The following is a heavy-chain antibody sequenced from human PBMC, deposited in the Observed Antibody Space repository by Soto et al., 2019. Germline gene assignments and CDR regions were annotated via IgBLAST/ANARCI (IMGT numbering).Heavy chain of an antibody. CDR2: IYYSGST. CDR1: GGSISSYY. V-gene: IGHV4-59*08. CDR3: ARFPYSSSPYNWFDP. Sequence: PSETLSLSCTVSGGSISSYYWSWIRQPPGKGLEWIGYIYYSGSTNYNPSLKSRVTISVDTSKNQFSLKLSSVTAADTAVYYCARFPYSSSPYNWFDPWGQGTLVTVSS. J-gene: IGHJ5*02. D-gene: IGHD6-6*01.